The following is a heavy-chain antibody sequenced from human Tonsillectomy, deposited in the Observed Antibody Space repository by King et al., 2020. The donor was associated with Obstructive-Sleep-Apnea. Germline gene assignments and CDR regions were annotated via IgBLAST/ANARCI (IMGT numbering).Heavy chain of an antibody. V-gene: IGHV3-30*18. CDR3: AKVISPWQLWSYFDY. D-gene: IGHD3-10*01. CDR2: ISYDGSNK. Sequence: VQLVESGGGVVQPGRSLRLSCEVSEFTFSSYGMHWVRQAPGKGLEWLAVISYDGSNKYYACSVKGRFTISRDNSKNTLYLQMNRLRAEDTAVYYCAKVISPWQLWSYFDYWGQGTLVTVSS. CDR1: EFTFSSYG. J-gene: IGHJ4*02.